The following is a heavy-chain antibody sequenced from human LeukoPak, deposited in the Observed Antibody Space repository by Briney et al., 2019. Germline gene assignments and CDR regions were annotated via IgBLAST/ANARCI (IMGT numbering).Heavy chain of an antibody. D-gene: IGHD2-2*01. CDR3: AKDWYCSSTSCGEEI. CDR2: ISSSSSYI. V-gene: IGHV3-21*01. CDR1: GFTFSSYS. J-gene: IGHJ4*02. Sequence: GGSLRLSCAASGFTFSSYSMNWVRQAPGKGLEWVSSISSSSSYIYYADSVKGRFTISRDNAKNSLYLQMNSLRAEDTAVYYCAKDWYCSSTSCGEEIWGQGTLVTVSS.